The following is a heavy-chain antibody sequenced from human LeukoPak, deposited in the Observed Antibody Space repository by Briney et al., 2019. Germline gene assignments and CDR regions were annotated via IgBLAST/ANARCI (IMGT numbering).Heavy chain of an antibody. CDR3: AKDVRVGGGGMDV. CDR2: ISSGSSTL. D-gene: IGHD1-26*01. V-gene: IGHV3-48*01. Sequence: GGSLRLSCAASGFTFSTYSMNWVRQAPGKGLEWVSFISSGSSTLYYADSVKGRFTISRDNSKNTVSLQMNSLRGGDTAVYYCAKDVRVGGGGMDVWGQGTPVTVSS. J-gene: IGHJ6*02. CDR1: GFTFSTYS.